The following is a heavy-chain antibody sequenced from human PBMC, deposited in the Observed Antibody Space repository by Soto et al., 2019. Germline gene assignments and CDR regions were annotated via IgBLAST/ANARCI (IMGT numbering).Heavy chain of an antibody. Sequence: SETLSLTCTVSGGSISSYYWSWIRQPPGKGLEWIGYIYYSGSTNYNPSLKSRVTISVDTSKNQFSLKLSSVTAADTAVYYCARDYYGSGLNWFDPWGQGTLVTVSS. CDR3: ARDYYGSGLNWFDP. D-gene: IGHD3-10*01. CDR1: GGSISSYY. CDR2: IYYSGST. J-gene: IGHJ5*02. V-gene: IGHV4-59*01.